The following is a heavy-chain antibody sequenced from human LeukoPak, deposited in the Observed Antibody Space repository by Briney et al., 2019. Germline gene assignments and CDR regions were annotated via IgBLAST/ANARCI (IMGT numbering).Heavy chain of an antibody. CDR1: GFTFSSYG. V-gene: IGHV3-21*01. CDR3: ARDRSGLS. Sequence: PGGSLRLSCAASGFTFSSYGMHWVRQAPGKGLEWVSSISSCSSYIYYADSVKGRFTISRDNAKNSLYLQMNSLRAEDTAVYYCARDRSGLSWGQGTLVTVSS. J-gene: IGHJ4*02. CDR2: ISSCSSYI. D-gene: IGHD6-19*01.